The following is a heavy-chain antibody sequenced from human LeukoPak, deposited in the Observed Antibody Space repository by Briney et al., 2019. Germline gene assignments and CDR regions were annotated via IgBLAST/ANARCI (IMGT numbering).Heavy chain of an antibody. D-gene: IGHD5-18*01. CDR1: GYIFTVYY. V-gene: IGHV1-2*02. CDR3: ARDFRAAMVSDWFDP. J-gene: IGHJ5*02. Sequence: ASVKVSCKASGYIFTVYYMHWLRQAPGQGLEWMGWINPNSGGTSYAQKFQGRVTMTRDTSINTAYMELSRLRSDDTAVYYCARDFRAAMVSDWFDPWGQGTLVTVSS. CDR2: INPNSGGT.